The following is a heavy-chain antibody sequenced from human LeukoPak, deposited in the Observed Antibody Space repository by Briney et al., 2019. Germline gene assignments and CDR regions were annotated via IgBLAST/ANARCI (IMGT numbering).Heavy chain of an antibody. CDR3: AKGSDYSLDY. D-gene: IGHD3-22*01. V-gene: IGHV3-30*02. J-gene: IGHJ4*02. CDR2: IRYDGSSK. Sequence: GGSLRLSCAASGFTFRDYGMHWVRQAPGKGLEWVSFIRYDGSSKYYADSVKGRLTISRDNSKNTLYLQMNSPRAEDTAVYYCAKGSDYSLDYWGQGALVTVSS. CDR1: GFTFRDYG.